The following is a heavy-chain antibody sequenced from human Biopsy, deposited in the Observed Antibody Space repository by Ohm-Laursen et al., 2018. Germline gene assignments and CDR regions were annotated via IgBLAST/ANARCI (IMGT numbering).Heavy chain of an antibody. J-gene: IGHJ2*01. Sequence: TLSLTCSVSGASVKTSGYFWAWIRQRPGKGFEWIGYISYNERTHYNPSLTSRFAISFDTSNNRISLQLRSVSVADTAVYYCVREPKTGTAEAWYFDLWGRGSPVTVPS. CDR1: GASVKTSGYF. CDR2: ISYNERT. V-gene: IGHV4-31*03. CDR3: VREPKTGTAEAWYFDL. D-gene: IGHD3-9*01.